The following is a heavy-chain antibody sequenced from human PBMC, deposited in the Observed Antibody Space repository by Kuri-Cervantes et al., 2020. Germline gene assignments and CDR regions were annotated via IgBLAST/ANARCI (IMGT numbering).Heavy chain of an antibody. V-gene: IGHV3-48*01. CDR1: GFTFSSYS. J-gene: IGHJ6*02. D-gene: IGHD3-10*01. Sequence: GGSLRLSCAASGFTFSSYSMNWVRQAPGKGLEWVSYISSSSSTIYYADSVKGRFTISRDNAKNSLYLQMNSLRAEDTAVYYCAKGTGSGEYYYYGMDVWGQGTTVTVSS. CDR3: AKGTGSGEYYYYGMDV. CDR2: ISSSSSTI.